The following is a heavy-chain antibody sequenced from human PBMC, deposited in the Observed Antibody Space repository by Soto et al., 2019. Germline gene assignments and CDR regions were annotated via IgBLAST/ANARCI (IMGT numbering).Heavy chain of an antibody. CDR3: ARPGRSQAGSGS. J-gene: IGHJ5*01. V-gene: IGHV3-7*01. D-gene: IGHD2-15*01. Sequence: GVSLRLSCAASGLSFSWPWMSWVRQAPGKGLEWVANMNEDGSEKYYMDSVKGRFTISRDNAKNSLYLQMDSLRDEDTAVYYCARPGRSQAGSGSWGQGTLVTVS. CDR1: GLSFSWPW. CDR2: MNEDGSEK.